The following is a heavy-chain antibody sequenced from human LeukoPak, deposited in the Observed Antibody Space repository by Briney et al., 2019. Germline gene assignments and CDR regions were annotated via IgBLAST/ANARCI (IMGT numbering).Heavy chain of an antibody. D-gene: IGHD6-19*01. Sequence: GGSLRLSCAASGFTFSTYWMHWVRQAPGKGLMWVSRIISVGSSTSYADSVKGRFTISRDNAKNTLYLQMNSLRAEDTALYYCVREPRVPLHPYSSGVFDNWGQGTLVTVSS. CDR2: IISVGSST. V-gene: IGHV3-74*01. CDR1: GFTFSTYW. J-gene: IGHJ4*02. CDR3: VREPRVPLHPYSSGVFDN.